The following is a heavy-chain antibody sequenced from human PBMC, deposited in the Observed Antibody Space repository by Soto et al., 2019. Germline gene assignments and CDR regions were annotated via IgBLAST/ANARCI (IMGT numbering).Heavy chain of an antibody. Sequence: EVQLLESGGGLVQPGGSLRLSCAASGFTFSSYVMSWVRQAPGKGPEWVSAISGSGGSTYYADSVKGRFTISRDNSKNTLYLQMNSLRAEDTAVYYCAKEPISLYGDYIGYFDYWGQGTMVTVSS. J-gene: IGHJ4*02. V-gene: IGHV3-23*01. CDR3: AKEPISLYGDYIGYFDY. CDR2: ISGSGGST. CDR1: GFTFSSYV. D-gene: IGHD4-17*01.